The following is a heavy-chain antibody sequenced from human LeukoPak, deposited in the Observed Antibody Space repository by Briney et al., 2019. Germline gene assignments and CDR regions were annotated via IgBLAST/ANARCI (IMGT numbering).Heavy chain of an antibody. CDR1: GFTFSSYA. V-gene: IGHV3-23*01. D-gene: IGHD3-10*02. CDR2: VSGSGDST. CDR3: AKVMLGELLYWFDP. J-gene: IGHJ5*02. Sequence: GGSLRLSCAASGFTFSSYAMSWVRQAPGKGLEWVSAVSGSGDSTYYADSVKGRFTISRANSKNTLYLQMNSLRAEDTAVYYCAKVMLGELLYWFDPWGQGTLVTVSS.